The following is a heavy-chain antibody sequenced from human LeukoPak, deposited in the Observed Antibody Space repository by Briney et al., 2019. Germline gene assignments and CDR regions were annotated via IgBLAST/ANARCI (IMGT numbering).Heavy chain of an antibody. Sequence: GGSLRLSCATSGFSFTDYPLNWVRQAPGKGLEWVSNIRTSAEGANYAYYADSVKGRVTISRDDAKNTLYLHMNSLRDDDTAVYYCGRRLPTTWACDVWGQGTMVTVSS. D-gene: IGHD4-11*01. CDR1: GFSFTDYP. V-gene: IGHV3-48*02. CDR2: IRTSAEGANYA. J-gene: IGHJ3*01. CDR3: GRRLPTTWACDV.